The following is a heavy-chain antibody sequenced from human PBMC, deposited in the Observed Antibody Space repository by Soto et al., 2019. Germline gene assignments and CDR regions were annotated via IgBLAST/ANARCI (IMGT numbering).Heavy chain of an antibody. CDR3: ARERRSTAHLDF. CDR2: VYFTGAA. Sequence: SETLSLTCAVSGDSVSSGSYYWSWFRQPPGKGLEWIGYVYFTGAANYNPSLKSRVAMSRDTSRNQFSLNLNSVTAADTAVYFCARERRSTAHLDFWGPGTLVTVPQ. V-gene: IGHV4-61*01. J-gene: IGHJ4*02. CDR1: GDSVSSGSYY. D-gene: IGHD2-21*02.